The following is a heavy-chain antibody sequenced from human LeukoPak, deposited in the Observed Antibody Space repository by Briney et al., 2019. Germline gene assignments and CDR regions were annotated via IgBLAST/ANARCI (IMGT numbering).Heavy chain of an antibody. V-gene: IGHV4-39*01. Sequence: SETLSLTCTVSGGSISSSSYYWGWIRQPPGKGLEWIGSIYYSGSTYYNPSLKSRVTISVDTSKNQFSLKLSSVTAADTAVYYSARLDSGSYEADYWGQGTPVTVSS. CDR2: IYYSGST. D-gene: IGHD1-26*01. J-gene: IGHJ4*02. CDR1: GGSISSSSYY. CDR3: ARLDSGSYEADY.